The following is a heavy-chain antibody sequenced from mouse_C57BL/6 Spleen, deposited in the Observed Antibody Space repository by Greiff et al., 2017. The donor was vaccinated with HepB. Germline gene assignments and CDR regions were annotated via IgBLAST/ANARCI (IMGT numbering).Heavy chain of an antibody. CDR2: INPNYGTT. V-gene: IGHV1-39*01. J-gene: IGHJ1*03. Sequence: VQLKQSGPELVKPGASVKISCKASGYSFTDYNMNWVKQSNGKSLEWIGVINPNYGTTSYNQKFKGKATLTVDQSSSTAYMQLNSLTSEDSSVYYCARSYYGSGYFDVWGTGTTVTVSS. CDR3: ARSYYGSGYFDV. CDR1: GYSFTDYN. D-gene: IGHD1-1*01.